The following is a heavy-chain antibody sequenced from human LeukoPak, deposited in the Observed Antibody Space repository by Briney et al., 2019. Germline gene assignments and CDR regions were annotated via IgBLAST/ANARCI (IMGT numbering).Heavy chain of an antibody. CDR3: ARGAYNWNYVDY. V-gene: IGHV1-69*05. D-gene: IGHD1-20*01. J-gene: IGHJ4*02. CDR2: IIPIFGTA. Sequence: SXAIXXXRXXPGQGLEWMGGIIPIFGTANYAQKFQRRVTITTDESTSTAYMELSSLRSEDTAVYYCARGAYNWNYVDYWGQGTLVTVSS. CDR1: SXA.